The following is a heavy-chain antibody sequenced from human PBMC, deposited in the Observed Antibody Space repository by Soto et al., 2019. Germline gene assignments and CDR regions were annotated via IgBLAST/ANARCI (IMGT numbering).Heavy chain of an antibody. CDR2: NDWDDDK. J-gene: IGHJ3*02. CDR3: ARIGHTAYAFDI. V-gene: IGHV2-70*04. CDR1: GFSLSTSGMR. Sequence: SGPTLVNPTQTLTLTCTFSGFSLSTSGMRVSWIRQPPGKALEWLARNDWDDDKFYSTSLKTRLTISKDTSKNQEVLTMTNMDPVDTATYYCARIGHTAYAFDIWGQGTMVTVSS. D-gene: IGHD2-21*01.